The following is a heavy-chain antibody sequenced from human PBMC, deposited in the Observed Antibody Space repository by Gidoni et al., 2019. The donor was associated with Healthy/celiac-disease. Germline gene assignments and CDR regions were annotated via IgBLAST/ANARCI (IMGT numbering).Heavy chain of an antibody. J-gene: IGHJ4*02. CDR2: IRSKAYGGTT. Sequence: EVQLVESGGGLVQPGRSLRLSCTSSGFTFGDYAMSWFRQAPGKGLEWVGVIRSKAYGGTTEYAASVKGRFTISRDDSKSIAYLQMNSLKTEDTAVYYCTRAGGPCASCLRDYWGQGTLVTVSS. CDR3: TRAGGPCASCLRDY. V-gene: IGHV3-49*03. D-gene: IGHD2-2*01. CDR1: GFTFGDYA.